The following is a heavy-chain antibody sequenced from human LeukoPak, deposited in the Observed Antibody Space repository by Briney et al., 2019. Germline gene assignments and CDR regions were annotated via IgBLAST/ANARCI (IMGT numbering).Heavy chain of an antibody. CDR1: GGSISSSSYY. CDR3: ASSIPKLAAAGTGLFDY. D-gene: IGHD6-13*01. Sequence: PSETLSPTCTVSGGSISSSSYYWGWIRQPPGKGLEWIGSIHYSGSTYYNPSLKSRVTISVDTSKNQFSLKLSSVTAADTAVYYCASSIPKLAAAGTGLFDYWGQGTLVTVSS. CDR2: IHYSGST. J-gene: IGHJ4*02. V-gene: IGHV4-39*01.